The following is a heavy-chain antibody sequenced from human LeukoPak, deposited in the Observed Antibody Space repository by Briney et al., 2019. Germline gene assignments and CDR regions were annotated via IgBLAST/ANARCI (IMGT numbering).Heavy chain of an antibody. Sequence: ASVKVSCKASGYTFTSYGISWVRQAPGQGLEWMGWISAYNGNTNYAQKLQGRVTMTTDTSTSTAYMELRSLRYDDTAVYYCGRDVGVSMVRGVSDYWGQGTLVTVSS. J-gene: IGHJ4*02. CDR1: GYTFTSYG. CDR2: ISAYNGNT. V-gene: IGHV1-18*01. CDR3: GRDVGVSMVRGVSDY. D-gene: IGHD3-10*01.